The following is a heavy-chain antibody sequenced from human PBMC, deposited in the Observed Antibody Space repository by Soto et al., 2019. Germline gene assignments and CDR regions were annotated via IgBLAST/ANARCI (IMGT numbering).Heavy chain of an antibody. V-gene: IGHV5-10-1*01. Sequence: ESLNISCKRAGYLLTHIWIHWVRPLPVKGLEWMGRIDPRDSLTTYNPSFQGHVTMSADKSINTAYLQWSSLKASDTAMDYCASGGDASGHHAFDGWGLGTMVTVSS. CDR2: IDPRDSLT. D-gene: IGHD6-19*01. J-gene: IGHJ3*01. CDR1: GYLLTHIW. CDR3: ASGGDASGHHAFDG.